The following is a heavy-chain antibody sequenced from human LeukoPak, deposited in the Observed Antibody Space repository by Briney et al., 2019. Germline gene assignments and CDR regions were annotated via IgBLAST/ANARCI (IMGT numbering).Heavy chain of an antibody. CDR1: GYTFTSYG. J-gene: IGHJ6*03. D-gene: IGHD6-13*01. V-gene: IGHV1-8*03. CDR3: ARAGYSSSWYLTYYYYMDV. Sequence: ASVKVSCKASGYTFTSYGISWVRQAPGQGLEWMGWMNPNSGNTGYAQKFQGRVTITRNTSISTAYMELSSLRSEDTAVYYCARAGYSSSWYLTYYYYMDVWGKGTTVTVSS. CDR2: MNPNSGNT.